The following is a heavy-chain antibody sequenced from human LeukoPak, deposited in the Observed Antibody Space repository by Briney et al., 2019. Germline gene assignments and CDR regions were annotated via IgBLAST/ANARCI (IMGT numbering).Heavy chain of an antibody. CDR2: IYSGGNT. CDR1: GFTFSSHW. V-gene: IGHV3-66*01. D-gene: IGHD2-21*02. J-gene: IGHJ4*02. Sequence: GGSLRLSCAASGFTFSSHWMSWVRQAPGKGLEWVSVIYSGGNTYYADSVKVRFTISRDNSKNTLYLQMNSLRAEDTAVYYCAGSLAYCGGDCRLGDYWGQGTLVTVSS. CDR3: AGSLAYCGGDCRLGDY.